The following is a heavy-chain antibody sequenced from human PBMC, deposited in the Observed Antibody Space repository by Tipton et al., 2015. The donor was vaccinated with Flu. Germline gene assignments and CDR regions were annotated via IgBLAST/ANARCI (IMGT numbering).Heavy chain of an antibody. CDR3: ARGYLSGAFDI. J-gene: IGHJ3*02. D-gene: IGHD2/OR15-2a*01. Sequence: TLSLTCAVYGGSFSGYYWSWIRQPPGKGLEWIGEISHSGSTNYNPSLKSRVTISVDTSKNQFSLKLSSVTAADTAVYYCARGYLSGAFDIWGQGAMVTVSS. V-gene: IGHV4-34*01. CDR1: GGSFSGYY. CDR2: ISHSGST.